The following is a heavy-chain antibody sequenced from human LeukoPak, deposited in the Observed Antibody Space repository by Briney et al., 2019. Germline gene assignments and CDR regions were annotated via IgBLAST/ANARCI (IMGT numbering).Heavy chain of an antibody. J-gene: IGHJ4*02. CDR1: GFTFITYG. V-gene: IGHV3-23*01. CDR3: AKDLIGWSFDY. D-gene: IGHD2-15*01. CDR2: IGSDVRT. Sequence: GGSLRLSCVASGFTFITYGMSWVRQAPGKGLEWVSGIGSDVRTHYADSVKGRFTISRDNSKNTMYLQMNSLRAEDTAVYYCAKDLIGWSFDYWGQGTLVTVSS.